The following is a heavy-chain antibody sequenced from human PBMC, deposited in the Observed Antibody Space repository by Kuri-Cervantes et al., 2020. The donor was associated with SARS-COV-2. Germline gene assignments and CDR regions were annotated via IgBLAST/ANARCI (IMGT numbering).Heavy chain of an antibody. CDR2: FFHSGST. CDR1: AYSISSGYY. Sequence: SETLSLTCAVSAYSISSGYYWGWIRQPPGKGLEWIGSFFHSGSTYYNPSLKSRVTISVDTSKNQFSLKLSSVTAADTAVYYCARADIRMTIFGVVPNWLDPWGQGTLVTVSS. CDR3: ARADIRMTIFGVVPNWLDP. V-gene: IGHV4-38-2*01. J-gene: IGHJ5*02. D-gene: IGHD3-3*01.